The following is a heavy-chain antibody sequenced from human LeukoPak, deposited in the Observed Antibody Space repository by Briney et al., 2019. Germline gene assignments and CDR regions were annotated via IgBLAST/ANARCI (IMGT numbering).Heavy chain of an antibody. CDR2: INWNGVST. Sequence: GGSLRLSSAAPGFTSGDYGMSWVRHAPGKGLEWVSGINWNGVSTGYADSVKGRFTISRDNAKNSLYLQMNSLRAEDTALYYCARVDGERYFDYWGQGTLVTVSS. CDR1: GFTSGDYG. D-gene: IGHD3-10*01. V-gene: IGHV3-20*03. CDR3: ARVDGERYFDY. J-gene: IGHJ4*02.